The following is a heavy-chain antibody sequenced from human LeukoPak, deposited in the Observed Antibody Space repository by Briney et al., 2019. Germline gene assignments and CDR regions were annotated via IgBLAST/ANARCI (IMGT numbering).Heavy chain of an antibody. J-gene: IGHJ4*02. V-gene: IGHV1-8*01. Sequence: RASVTVSFKASGYTFTIYDINWVRQATGQGLEWMGWMNPNSGNTGYAQKFQGRVTMTRNTSISTAYMELSSLRSEDTAVYYCARSSKYSSSSGDFDYWGQGTLVTVSS. CDR1: GYTFTIYD. D-gene: IGHD6-6*01. CDR2: MNPNSGNT. CDR3: ARSSKYSSSSGDFDY.